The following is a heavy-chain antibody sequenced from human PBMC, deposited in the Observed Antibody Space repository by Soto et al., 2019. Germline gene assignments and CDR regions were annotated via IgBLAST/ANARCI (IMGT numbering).Heavy chain of an antibody. D-gene: IGHD2-8*01. CDR3: AKDLIAKNGVWEAFNM. Sequence: GGSLRLSCVGSGFDFRAYAMKWVRPAPGKELQSISGLVRRVADRNYADSVRGRFTVSRDNSMSTLYLQMNSLRDEDTAVYSCAKDLIAKNGVWEAFNMWGRATKV. V-gene: IGHV3-23*01. CDR1: GFDFRAYA. CDR2: LVRRVADR. J-gene: IGHJ3*02.